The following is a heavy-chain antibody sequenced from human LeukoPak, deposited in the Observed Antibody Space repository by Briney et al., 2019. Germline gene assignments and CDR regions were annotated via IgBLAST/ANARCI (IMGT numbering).Heavy chain of an antibody. Sequence: GGSLRLSCAASGFTFSSYAMSWVRQAPGKGLEWVSAISGSGGSTYYADSVKGRFTISRDNSKNTLYLQMNSLRAEDTAVYYCARGHCSGGSCYIPLGYWGQGTLVTVSS. CDR1: GFTFSSYA. D-gene: IGHD2-15*01. J-gene: IGHJ4*02. CDR2: ISGSGGST. CDR3: ARGHCSGGSCYIPLGY. V-gene: IGHV3-23*01.